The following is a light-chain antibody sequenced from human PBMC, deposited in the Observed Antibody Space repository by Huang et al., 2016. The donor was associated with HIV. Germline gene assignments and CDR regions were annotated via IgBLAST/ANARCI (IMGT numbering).Light chain of an antibody. Sequence: DIQMTQSPSSLSASVGDRVTITCRASQSISRLLNWYQQIPGKAPKLLIYAASSLHSGVPSRFSGSGSGTDFTLTISRLQPEDFATYYCQQSYTTPQLTFGGGTKVEIK. CDR1: QSISRL. CDR3: QQSYTTPQLT. V-gene: IGKV1-39*01. CDR2: AAS. J-gene: IGKJ4*01.